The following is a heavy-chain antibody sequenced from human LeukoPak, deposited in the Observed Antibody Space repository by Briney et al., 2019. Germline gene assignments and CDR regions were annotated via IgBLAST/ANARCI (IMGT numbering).Heavy chain of an antibody. D-gene: IGHD6-13*01. V-gene: IGHV1-2*02. J-gene: IGHJ6*03. CDR1: GYTFTGYY. CDR2: INPNSGGT. Sequence: ASVKVSCKASGYTFTGYYMHWVRQAPGQGLEWMGWINPNSGGTNYAQKFQGRVTMTRDTSISTAYMELSRLRSDDTAVYYCARNGPVGSSSSYYYYMDVWGKGTTVTVSS. CDR3: ARNGPVGSSSSYYYYMDV.